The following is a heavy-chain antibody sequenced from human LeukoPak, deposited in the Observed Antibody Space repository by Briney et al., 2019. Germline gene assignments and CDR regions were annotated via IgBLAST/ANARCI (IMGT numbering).Heavy chain of an antibody. V-gene: IGHV1-69*13. CDR1: GGTFSSYA. CDR2: IIPIFGTA. Sequence: SVKVSCKASGGTFSSYAISWVRQAPGQGLEWMGGIIPIFGTANYAQKFQGRVTITADESTSTAYMELSSLRSEDTAVYYCARSPYSNHEYYYYYNMDVWGKGTTVTVSS. J-gene: IGHJ6*03. D-gene: IGHD4-11*01. CDR3: ARSPYSNHEYYYYYNMDV.